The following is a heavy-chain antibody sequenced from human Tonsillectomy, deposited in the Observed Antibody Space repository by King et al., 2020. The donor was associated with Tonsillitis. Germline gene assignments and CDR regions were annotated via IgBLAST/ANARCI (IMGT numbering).Heavy chain of an antibody. CDR3: ARGSGSGNYSYYNMDV. V-gene: IGHV4-34*01. Sequence: VQLQQWGAGRLKPSETLSLTCAVYGGSFSGYYWTWIRQPPGKGLEWIGEINDSGTTKYNPPLKSRVTISVDTSKKQFSLTLRSVTAADTAVFYCARGSGSGNYSYYNMDVWGKGTTVTVPS. J-gene: IGHJ6*03. CDR1: GGSFSGYY. D-gene: IGHD1-26*01. CDR2: INDSGTT.